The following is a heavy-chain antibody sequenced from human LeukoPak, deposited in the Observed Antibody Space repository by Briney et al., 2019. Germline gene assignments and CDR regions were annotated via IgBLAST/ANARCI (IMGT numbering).Heavy chain of an antibody. CDR3: ARYLSSNQPFDS. CDR1: GYTFTNYW. Sequence: GESLKISCEGSGYTFTNYWIGWVRHMPGKGLEWMGIIYPGDSDTRYSPSFQDQVTISADKSISTVYLQWSSLKASDTAMYHCARYLSSNQPFDSWGQGTLVTVSS. CDR2: IYPGDSDT. D-gene: IGHD2-2*01. V-gene: IGHV5-51*01. J-gene: IGHJ4*02.